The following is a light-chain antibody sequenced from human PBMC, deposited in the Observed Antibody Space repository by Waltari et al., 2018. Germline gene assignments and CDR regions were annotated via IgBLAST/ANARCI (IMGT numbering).Light chain of an antibody. Sequence: EIVLTQSPGTLSLSPGERATLSCRASQSVSSSDLAWYQQEPGQAPRLLIYGASSRATCIPDRFSGSGSGTDFTLPISRLEPEDFAVYYCQQYGSSPLTFGGGTKVEIK. J-gene: IGKJ4*01. V-gene: IGKV3-20*01. CDR2: GAS. CDR1: QSVSSSD. CDR3: QQYGSSPLT.